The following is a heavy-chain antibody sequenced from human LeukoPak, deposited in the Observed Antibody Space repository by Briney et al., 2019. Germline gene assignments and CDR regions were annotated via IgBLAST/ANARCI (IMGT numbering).Heavy chain of an antibody. J-gene: IGHJ3*02. V-gene: IGHV3-21*01. CDR3: ARDGSDYGDYFAFDI. CDR2: ISSSSSYI. CDR1: GFTFSNAW. Sequence: GGSLRLSCAASGFTFSNAWMSWVRQAPGKGLEWVSSISSSSSYIYYADSVRGRFTISRDNAKNSLYLQMNSLRAEDTAVYYCARDGSDYGDYFAFDIWGQGTMVTVSS. D-gene: IGHD4-17*01.